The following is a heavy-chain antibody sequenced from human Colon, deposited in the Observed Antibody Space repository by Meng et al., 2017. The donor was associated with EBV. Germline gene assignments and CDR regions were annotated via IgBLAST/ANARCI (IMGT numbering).Heavy chain of an antibody. Sequence: QWQRQESGPGLVKPSETLPLTCTVSGDSVATGRYYWSWIRQPPGKGLEWIAYIYYIGGTNYNPSLKSRLTISLDTSKNQFSLSLRSVTAADTAVYYCARVSGRSFDPWGQGTLVTVSS. J-gene: IGHJ5*02. V-gene: IGHV4-61*01. D-gene: IGHD3-10*01. CDR3: ARVSGRSFDP. CDR1: GDSVATGRYY. CDR2: IYYIGGT.